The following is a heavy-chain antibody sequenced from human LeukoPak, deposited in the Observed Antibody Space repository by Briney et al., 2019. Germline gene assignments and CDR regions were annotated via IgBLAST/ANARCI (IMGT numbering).Heavy chain of an antibody. CDR1: GFTFSNAW. CDR2: IKSKTDGGAT. Sequence: GGSLRLSCAVSGFTFSNAWMSWVRQAPGKGLELVGRIKSKTDGGATDYAAPVKGRFTISRDDSKNTLYLQMNSLKTEDTAVYYCTTDQYGSGSYSWGQGTLVTVSS. CDR3: TTDQYGSGSYS. V-gene: IGHV3-15*01. J-gene: IGHJ5*02. D-gene: IGHD3-10*01.